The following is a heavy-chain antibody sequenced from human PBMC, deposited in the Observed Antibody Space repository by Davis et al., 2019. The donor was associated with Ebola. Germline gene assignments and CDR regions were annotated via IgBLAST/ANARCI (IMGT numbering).Heavy chain of an antibody. Sequence: PGGSLRLSCVTPGFTLRRYNMNWVRRAPGKGLEWVSSISRSGDHIYYADSVMGRFTISRDNAENSVFLQMNSLRGDDTAVYYCARDGVRGLVTTGLYFDYWGQGSLVTVSS. D-gene: IGHD4-17*01. V-gene: IGHV3-21*01. CDR3: ARDGVRGLVTTGLYFDY. CDR2: ISRSGDHI. CDR1: GFTLRRYN. J-gene: IGHJ4*02.